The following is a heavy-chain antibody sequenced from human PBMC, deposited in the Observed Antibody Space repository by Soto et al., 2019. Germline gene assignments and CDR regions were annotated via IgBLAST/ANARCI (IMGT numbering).Heavy chain of an antibody. CDR1: GDSISRSRYY. D-gene: IGHD5-18*01. J-gene: IGHJ5*02. CDR3: ATEGGIVDTNWFGP. V-gene: IGHV4-39*02. CDR2: IYYSGST. Sequence: QLRLQESGPGLVKPSETLSLTCTVSGDSISRSRYYWGLIRQSPGKGLEWIGSIYYSGSTYYNLSLKSRITMSIDTSKSQFSLNLSSVTAADTAVYYCATEGGIVDTNWFGPWGQGIWVTVSA.